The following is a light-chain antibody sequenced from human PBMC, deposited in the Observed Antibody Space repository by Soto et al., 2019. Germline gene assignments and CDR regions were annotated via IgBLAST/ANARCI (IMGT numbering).Light chain of an antibody. Sequence: DLVMTQTPLSLSVTPGQSASISCNSRQSLLYRDGKTYVYWYLQKPDQAPPLLFHELAIRFSGEREWVSGRGLGSSITLKIGRVEVEEAGIYYCVESLRDLCFGGGTKVEIK. J-gene: IGKJ4*01. CDR3: VESLRDLC. CDR2: ELA. CDR1: QSLLYRDGKTY. V-gene: IGKV2D-29*01.